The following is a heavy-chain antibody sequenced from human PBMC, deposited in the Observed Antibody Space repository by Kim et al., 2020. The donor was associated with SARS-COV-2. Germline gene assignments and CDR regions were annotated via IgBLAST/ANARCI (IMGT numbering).Heavy chain of an antibody. CDR3: ARAATLVSSGYGRFDY. CDR1: GGSISSGGYY. Sequence: SETLSLTCTVSGGSISSGGYYWSWIRQHPGKGLEWIGYIYYSGSTYYNPSLKSRVTISVDTSKNQFSLKLSSVTAAYTAVYYCARAATLVSSGYGRFDYWGQGTLVTVSS. V-gene: IGHV4-31*03. D-gene: IGHD5-18*01. J-gene: IGHJ4*02. CDR2: IYYSGST.